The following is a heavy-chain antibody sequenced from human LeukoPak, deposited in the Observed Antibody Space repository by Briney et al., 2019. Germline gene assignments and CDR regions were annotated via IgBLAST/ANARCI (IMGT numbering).Heavy chain of an antibody. V-gene: IGHV3-30-3*01. CDR2: ISYDGSNK. J-gene: IGHJ4*02. Sequence: PGGSLRLSCAASGFTFSSYAMHWVRQAPGKGLEWVAVISYDGSNKYYADSVKGRFTISRDNSKNTLYLQMNSLRAEDTAVYYCARDSGSYWRTIDHWGQGTLVTVSS. D-gene: IGHD1-26*01. CDR1: GFTFSSYA. CDR3: ARDSGSYWRTIDH.